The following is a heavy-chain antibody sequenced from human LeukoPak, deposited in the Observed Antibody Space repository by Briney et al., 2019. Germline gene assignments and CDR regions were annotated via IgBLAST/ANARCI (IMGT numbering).Heavy chain of an antibody. CDR2: IYSGGST. CDR3: ARHLGYCSGGSCHGSWFDP. V-gene: IGHV4-39*01. Sequence: SETPSLTCTVSGGSISSTSYYWGWIRQPPGKGLEWIGSIYSGGSTYYNPSLKSRITISVDTSNIQFSLRLSSVTAADTAFYYYARHLGYCSGGSCHGSWFDPWGQGPLVTVSS. J-gene: IGHJ5*02. D-gene: IGHD2-15*01. CDR1: GGSISSTSYY.